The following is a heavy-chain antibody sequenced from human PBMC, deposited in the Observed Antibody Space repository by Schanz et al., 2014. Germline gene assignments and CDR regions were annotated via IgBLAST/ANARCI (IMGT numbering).Heavy chain of an antibody. D-gene: IGHD3-22*01. CDR2: ISWNSYSL. CDR1: GFIFEDYA. Sequence: EVQLVESGGGLVQPGGSLRLSCAASGFIFEDYAMYWVRQAPGKGLEWVSGISWNSYSLLYADSVQGRFTISRDNSKNTLYLQMNSLRTEDTAVYFCAKSYDTSGYSGFDYWGQGTLVTVSS. CDR3: AKSYDTSGYSGFDY. V-gene: IGHV3-9*01. J-gene: IGHJ4*02.